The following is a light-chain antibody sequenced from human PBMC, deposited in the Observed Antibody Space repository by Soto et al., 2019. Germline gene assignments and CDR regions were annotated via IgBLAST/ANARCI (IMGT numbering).Light chain of an antibody. CDR3: AAWDDSLNGVV. J-gene: IGLJ2*01. V-gene: IGLV1-44*01. CDR1: SSNIGSNS. Sequence: QSVLTQPPSASGTPGQRVTISCSGSSSNIGSNSVNWYQQLPGTAPKLLIYSNNQRPSGVPDRFSGSKSGTSASLAISGLQSEDEAHYYCAAWDDSLNGVVFVGGTKLTVL. CDR2: SNN.